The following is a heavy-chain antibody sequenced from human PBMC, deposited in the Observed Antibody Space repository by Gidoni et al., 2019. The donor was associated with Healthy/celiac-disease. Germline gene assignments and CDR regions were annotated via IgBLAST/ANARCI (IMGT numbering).Heavy chain of an antibody. J-gene: IGHJ4*02. V-gene: IGHV5-51*01. CDR1: GYSFTSYW. Sequence: EVQLVQSGAEVKKPGESLKISCKGSGYSFTSYWIGWVRQMPGKGLEWMGIIYPGDSDTRYSPSFQGQVTISADKSISTAYLQWSSLKASDTAMYYCARHPRRIAAAGTRGRSTLGVDYWGQGTLVTVSS. CDR3: ARHPRRIAAAGTRGRSTLGVDY. CDR2: IYPGDSDT. D-gene: IGHD6-13*01.